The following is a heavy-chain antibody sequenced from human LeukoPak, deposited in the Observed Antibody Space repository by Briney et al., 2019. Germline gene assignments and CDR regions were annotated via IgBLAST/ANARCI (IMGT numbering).Heavy chain of an antibody. CDR1: GYTFTNYA. Sequence: ASVNVSCKASGYTFTNYALHWVRQAPGQRLEWMGWINTGNGNTKYSQKFQGRVTITRATSASTAYMEPSSLRSEDTAVYYCARVGYSGYDSRPVFNYWGQGTLVTVSS. J-gene: IGHJ4*02. V-gene: IGHV1-3*04. CDR2: INTGNGNT. CDR3: ARVGYSGYDSRPVFNY. D-gene: IGHD5-12*01.